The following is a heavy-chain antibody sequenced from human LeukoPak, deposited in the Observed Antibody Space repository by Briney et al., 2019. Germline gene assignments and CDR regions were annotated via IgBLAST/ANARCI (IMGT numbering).Heavy chain of an antibody. D-gene: IGHD6-13*01. CDR1: GFTFSGYA. V-gene: IGHV3-23*01. Sequence: GGSLRLTCAASGFTFSGYAMSWVRQAPGKGLEWVSAISGSGGSTYYADSVKGRFTISRDNSKNTPYLQMNSLRAEDTAVYYSAKRGSSSSSWYSDYWGQGTLVTVSS. J-gene: IGHJ4*02. CDR2: ISGSGGST. CDR3: AKRGSSSSSWYSDY.